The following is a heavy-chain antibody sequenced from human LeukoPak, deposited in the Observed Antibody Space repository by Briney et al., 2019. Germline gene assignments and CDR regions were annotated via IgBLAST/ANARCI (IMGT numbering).Heavy chain of an antibody. CDR1: GGTFSSYA. Sequence: SVKVSCKASGGTFSSYAISWVRQAPGQGLEWMGGIIPIFGTANYAQKFQGRVTIPTDESTSTAYMELSSLRSEDTAVYYCARVTFGTFGWFDPWGQGTLVTVSS. CDR2: IIPIFGTA. D-gene: IGHD3-3*01. V-gene: IGHV1-69*05. CDR3: ARVTFGTFGWFDP. J-gene: IGHJ5*02.